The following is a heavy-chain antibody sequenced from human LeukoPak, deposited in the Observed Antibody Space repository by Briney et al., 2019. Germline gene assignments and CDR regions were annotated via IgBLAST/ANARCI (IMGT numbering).Heavy chain of an antibody. CDR1: GFTFSSYG. Sequence: PGGSLRLSCAASGFTFSSYGMHWVRQAPGKGLEWVAVISYDGSNKYYADSVKGRFTISRDNSKNTLYLQMNSLRAEDTAVYYCAKGRAKGGYCSGGSCYGEYYFDYWCQGTLVTVSS. CDR2: ISYDGSNK. V-gene: IGHV3-30*18. CDR3: AKGRAKGGYCSGGSCYGEYYFDY. J-gene: IGHJ4*02. D-gene: IGHD2-15*01.